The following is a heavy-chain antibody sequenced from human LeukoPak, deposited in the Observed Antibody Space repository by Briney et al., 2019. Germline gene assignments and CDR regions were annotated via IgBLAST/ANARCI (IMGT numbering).Heavy chain of an antibody. J-gene: IGHJ4*02. CDR1: GFTFSRYT. CDR2: ISGDSKYI. CDR3: AKEEGWGVNVFDY. D-gene: IGHD3-10*01. Sequence: PGGSLRLSCAGSGFTFSRYTFNWVRQAPGRGLEWVSAISGDSKYIYYTDSVKGRFTISRDNAKNSVFLQMNSLRVEDTAVHYCAKEEGWGVNVFDYWGQGTLVAVSS. V-gene: IGHV3-21*01.